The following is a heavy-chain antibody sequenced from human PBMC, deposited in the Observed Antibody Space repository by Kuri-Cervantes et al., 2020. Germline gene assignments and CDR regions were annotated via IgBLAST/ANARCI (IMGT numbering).Heavy chain of an antibody. D-gene: IGHD3-10*01. V-gene: IGHV3-7*01. CDR3: ARDGSGSYF. Sequence: GESLKISCEASGFIFSSYGMTWVRQAPGKGLEWVANIKQDGSEKYYVDSVKGRFTISRDNAKNSLYLQMNSLRAEDTAVYYCARDGSGSYFWGQGTLVTVSS. CDR2: IKQDGSEK. CDR1: GFIFSSYG. J-gene: IGHJ4*02.